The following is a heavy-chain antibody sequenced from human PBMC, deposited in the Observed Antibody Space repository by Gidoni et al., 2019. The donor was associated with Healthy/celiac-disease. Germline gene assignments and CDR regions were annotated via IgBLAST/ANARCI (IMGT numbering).Heavy chain of an antibody. Sequence: QITLKESGPTLVKPTQTLTLTCTFSGFSLSTSGVGVGWIRQPPGKALEWLALIYWDDDKRYSPSLKSRLTITKDTSKNQVVLTMTNMDPVDTATYYCAHAPGRGYDFWSGYYKYYFDYWGQGTLVTVSS. J-gene: IGHJ4*02. CDR1: GFSLSTSGVG. CDR2: IYWDDDK. D-gene: IGHD3-3*01. V-gene: IGHV2-5*02. CDR3: AHAPGRGYDFWSGYYKYYFDY.